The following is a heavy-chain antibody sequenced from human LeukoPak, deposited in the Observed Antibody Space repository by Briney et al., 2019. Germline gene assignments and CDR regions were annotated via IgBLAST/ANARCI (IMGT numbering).Heavy chain of an antibody. CDR2: ISGSGGST. D-gene: IGHD6-6*01. J-gene: IGHJ4*02. CDR3: AKAGYAARHFDY. Sequence: PGGSLRLSCAASGFTFSSYAMSWVRQAPGKGLEWVSAISGSGGSTCYADSVKGRFTISRDNSKNTLYLQMNSLRAEDTAVYYCAKAGYAARHFDYWGQGTLVTVSS. V-gene: IGHV3-23*01. CDR1: GFTFSSYA.